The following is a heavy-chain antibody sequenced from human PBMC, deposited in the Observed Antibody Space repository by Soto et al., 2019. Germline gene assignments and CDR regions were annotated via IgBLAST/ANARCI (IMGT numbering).Heavy chain of an antibody. CDR2: ISAYNGNA. J-gene: IGHJ4*02. D-gene: IGHD5-12*01. CDR3: ATDLGWLQDALDY. Sequence: ASVKVSCKASGYTFTSYGISWVRQAPGQGLEWMGWISAYNGNANYAQKPQGRVTLTTDTSTSTAYMELRSLRSDDMAVYYCATDLGWLQDALDYWGQGTLVTVSS. CDR1: GYTFTSYG. V-gene: IGHV1-18*03.